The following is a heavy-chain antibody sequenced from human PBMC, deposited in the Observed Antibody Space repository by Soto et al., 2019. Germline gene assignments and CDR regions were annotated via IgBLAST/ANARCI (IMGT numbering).Heavy chain of an antibody. CDR1: VDTLTELS. V-gene: IGHV1-24*01. Sequence: SVNVSCYLSVDTLTELSMHSVRQAPGKGLEWMGGFDPEDGETIYAQKFHGRVTMTEDTSTDTAYMELSSLRSEDTAVYYCATPSDIAVARMWGQGTLAPVSS. CDR3: ATPSDIAVARM. D-gene: IGHD6-19*01. CDR2: FDPEDGET. J-gene: IGHJ4*02.